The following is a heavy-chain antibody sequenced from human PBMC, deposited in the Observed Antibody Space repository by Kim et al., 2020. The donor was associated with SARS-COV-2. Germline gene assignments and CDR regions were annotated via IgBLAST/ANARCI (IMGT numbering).Heavy chain of an antibody. D-gene: IGHD3-9*01. CDR1: GGSISSSSYY. CDR2: IYYSGST. Sequence: SETLSLTCTVSGGSISSSSYYWGWIRQPPGKGLEWIGSIYYSGSTYYNPSLKSRVTISVDTSKNQFSLKLSSVTAADTAVYYCARQWGRYYDILTGYYTNCFDPWGQGTLVTVSS. V-gene: IGHV4-39*01. J-gene: IGHJ5*02. CDR3: ARQWGRYYDILTGYYTNCFDP.